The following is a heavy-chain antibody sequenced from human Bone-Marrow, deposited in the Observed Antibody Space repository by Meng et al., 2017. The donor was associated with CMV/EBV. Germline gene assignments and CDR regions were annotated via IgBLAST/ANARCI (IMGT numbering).Heavy chain of an antibody. CDR1: GYTFTSYG. CDR3: ARTGALTYYYDSSGYSDAFDI. J-gene: IGHJ3*02. V-gene: IGHV1-18*01. CDR2: ISAYNGNT. D-gene: IGHD3-22*01. Sequence: ASVKVSCKASGYTFTSYGISWVRQAPGQGLEWMGWISAYNGNTNYAQKLQGRVTMTTDTSTSTAYMELRSLRSDDTAVYYCARTGALTYYYDSSGYSDAFDIWGQGTRVTVSS.